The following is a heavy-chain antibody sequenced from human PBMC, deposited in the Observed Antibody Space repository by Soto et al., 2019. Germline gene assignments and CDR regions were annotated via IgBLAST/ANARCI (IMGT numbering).Heavy chain of an antibody. J-gene: IGHJ4*02. CDR2: IYYSGST. D-gene: IGHD2-15*01. CDR3: ARHTPAISISDH. Sequence: SVTLSVTWTVAGGTLSSSSCYWGWISQPPGKGLEWIGSIYYSGSTYYNPSLKSRVTISVDTSKNQFSLKLSSVTAADTAVYYCARHTPAISISDHWGQGTLVTVSS. CDR1: GGTLSSSSCY. V-gene: IGHV4-39*01.